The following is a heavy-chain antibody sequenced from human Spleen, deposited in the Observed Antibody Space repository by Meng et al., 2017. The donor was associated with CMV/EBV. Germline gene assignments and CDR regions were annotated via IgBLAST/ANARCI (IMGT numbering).Heavy chain of an antibody. CDR2: IKQDGSEK. V-gene: IGHV3-7*01. CDR3: ARNLPAALGSFDI. CDR1: GFTFSSYW. D-gene: IGHD2-2*01. J-gene: IGHJ3*02. Sequence: GSLRLSCAASGFTFSSYWMSWVRQAPGKGLEWVANIKQDGSEKYYVDSVKGRFTISRDNAKNSLYLQMNSLRAEDTAVYYCARNLPAALGSFDIWGQGTMVTVSS.